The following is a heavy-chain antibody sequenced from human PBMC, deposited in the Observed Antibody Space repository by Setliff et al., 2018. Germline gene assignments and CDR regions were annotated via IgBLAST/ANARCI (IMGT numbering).Heavy chain of an antibody. CDR2: IYHSGST. V-gene: IGHV4-38-2*01. Sequence: SETLSLTCAVSGYSISSGYYWGWIRQPPGKGLEWIGSIYHSGSTYYNPSLKSRVTISVDTSKNQFSLKLSSVTAADTAVYYCARVPRGRFDYWGQGTLVTVSS. J-gene: IGHJ4*02. CDR3: ARVPRGRFDY. CDR1: GYSISSGYY.